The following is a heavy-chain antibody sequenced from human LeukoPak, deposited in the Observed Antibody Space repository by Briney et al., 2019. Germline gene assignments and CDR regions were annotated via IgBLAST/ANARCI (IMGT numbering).Heavy chain of an antibody. CDR2: LSGDGRDI. V-gene: IGHV3-23*01. CDR3: ARVLRYCSGGNCYSGGLGYMDV. Sequence: GGSLRLSCAAPAFTFSSYGMSWVRQAPGKGLEWVSALSGDGRDIFYADAVKGRFTISRDNSKNALYLQMNSLRAEDTAVYYCARVLRYCSGGNCYSGGLGYMDVWGKGTTVTISS. CDR1: AFTFSSYG. D-gene: IGHD2-15*01. J-gene: IGHJ6*03.